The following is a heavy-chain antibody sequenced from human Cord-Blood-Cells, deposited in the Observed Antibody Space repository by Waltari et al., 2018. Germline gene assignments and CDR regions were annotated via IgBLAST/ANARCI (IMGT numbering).Heavy chain of an antibody. CDR2: MNPNSGNT. J-gene: IGHJ4*02. V-gene: IGHV1-8*01. CDR3: ARGGDSSSFQNDY. D-gene: IGHD6-13*01. Sequence: RQATGQGLEWMGWMNPNSGNTGYAQKFQGRVTMTRNTSISTAYMELSSLRSEDTAVYYCARGGDSSSFQNDYWGQGTLVTVSS.